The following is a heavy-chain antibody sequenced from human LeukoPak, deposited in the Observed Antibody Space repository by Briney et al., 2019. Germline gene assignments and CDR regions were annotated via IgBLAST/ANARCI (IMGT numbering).Heavy chain of an antibody. V-gene: IGHV4-39*07. D-gene: IGHD4-17*01. Sequence: SETLSLTCTVSGGSISSSSYYWGWIRQPPGKGLEWIGSIYYSGSTYQNPSLKSRVTISVNTSKNQFSLKLSSVTAADTAVYYCARVPTVTFFDYWGQGTLVTVSS. J-gene: IGHJ4*02. CDR3: ARVPTVTFFDY. CDR1: GGSISSSSYY. CDR2: IYYSGST.